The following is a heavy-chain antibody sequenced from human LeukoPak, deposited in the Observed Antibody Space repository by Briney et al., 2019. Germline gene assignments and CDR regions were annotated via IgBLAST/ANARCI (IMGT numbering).Heavy chain of an antibody. CDR1: GFTFSSYW. V-gene: IGHV3-7*01. CDR3: ARDRYYGSESYYGFPPHFDY. D-gene: IGHD3-10*01. CDR2: IKQDGSEK. Sequence: GGSLRLSCAASGFTFSSYWMSWVRQAPGKGLEWVANIKQDGSEKYYADSVKGRFTISGDSSKNTLYLQMNSLRAEDTAVYYCARDRYYGSESYYGFPPHFDYWGQGTLVTVSS. J-gene: IGHJ4*02.